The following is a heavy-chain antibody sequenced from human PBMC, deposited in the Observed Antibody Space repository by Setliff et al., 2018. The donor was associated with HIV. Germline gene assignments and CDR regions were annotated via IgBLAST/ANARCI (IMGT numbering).Heavy chain of an antibody. D-gene: IGHD2-15*01. V-gene: IGHV4-38-2*02. CDR3: ARLLGRTVVVINAGFDY. Sequence: SETLSLTCTISNYSISSGHYWGWIRQSPGKGLEWIGNIYHVGRAFYSPSLESRVSISVDTSKNQFSVRLTSVTAADTAVYYCARLLGRTVVVINAGFDYWGQGTLVTVSS. J-gene: IGHJ4*02. CDR1: NYSISSGHY. CDR2: IYHVGRA.